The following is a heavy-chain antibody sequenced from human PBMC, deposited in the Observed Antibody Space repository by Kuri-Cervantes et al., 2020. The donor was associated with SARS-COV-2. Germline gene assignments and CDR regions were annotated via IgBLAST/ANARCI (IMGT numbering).Heavy chain of an antibody. CDR1: GYTFTSYY. J-gene: IGHJ5*02. Sequence: ASVKVSCKASGYTFTSYYMHWVRQAPGQGLEWMGIINPSGGSTIYAQKFQGRVTMTENTSTDTAYMELSSLRSEDTAVYYCATSSMIVIGAWFDPWGQGTLVTVSS. D-gene: IGHD3-22*01. CDR2: INPSGGST. V-gene: IGHV1-46*01. CDR3: ATSSMIVIGAWFDP.